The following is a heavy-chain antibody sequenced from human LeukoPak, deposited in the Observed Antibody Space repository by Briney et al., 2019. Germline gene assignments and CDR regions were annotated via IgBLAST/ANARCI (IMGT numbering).Heavy chain of an antibody. CDR3: AGDCSSTSCYYGAMDV. V-gene: IGHV4-59*11. D-gene: IGHD2-2*01. Sequence: SETLSLTCTVSGGSISSHYWSWIRQPPGKGLEWIGYIYYSGSTTYNPSLKSRVTISVDTSKNQFSLKLSSVTAADTAVYYCAGDCSSTSCYYGAMDVWGKGTTVTVSS. CDR2: IYYSGST. J-gene: IGHJ6*03. CDR1: GGSISSHY.